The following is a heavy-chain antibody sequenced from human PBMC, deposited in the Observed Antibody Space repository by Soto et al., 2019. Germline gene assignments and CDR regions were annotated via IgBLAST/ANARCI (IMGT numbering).Heavy chain of an antibody. J-gene: IGHJ4*02. V-gene: IGHV3-74*01. CDR3: ARGAGGFDY. CDR2: ITSDGTIT. D-gene: IGHD6-13*01. CDR1: GFTFSTYW. Sequence: EVPLVESGGGLVQPGGSLRLSCAASGFTFSTYWMHWVRQAPGKGLVWVSHITSDGTITTYADSVKGRFTISRDNVKNTLSLQMNSLRAEDTAVYYCARGAGGFDYWGQGTLVTVSS.